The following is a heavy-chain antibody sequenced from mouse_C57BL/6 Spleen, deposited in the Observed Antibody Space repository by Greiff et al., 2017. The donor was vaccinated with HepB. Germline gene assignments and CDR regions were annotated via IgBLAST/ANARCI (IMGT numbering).Heavy chain of an antibody. Sequence: QVQLQQSGAELVRPGTSVRMSCKASGYTFTNYWIGWAKQRPGHGLEWIGDIYPGGGYTTYNEKFKGKATLTADKSSSTAYMQFSSLTSEDSALYYCARKGHYGDDGYAMDDWGQGTTVTVSS. V-gene: IGHV1-63*01. CDR2: IYPGGGYT. CDR1: GYTFTNYW. CDR3: ARKGHYGDDGYAMDD. J-gene: IGHJ4*01. D-gene: IGHD2-2*01.